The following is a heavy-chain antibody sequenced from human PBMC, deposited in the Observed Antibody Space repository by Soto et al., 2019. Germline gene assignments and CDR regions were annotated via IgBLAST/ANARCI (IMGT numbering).Heavy chain of an antibody. D-gene: IGHD3-3*01. V-gene: IGHV2-26*01. J-gene: IGHJ4*02. CDR1: GFSLSNARMG. CDR3: ARTSYDFWSGYYLGYYFDY. Sequence: VPTLVNPTESLTLTCTASGFSLSNARMGVSWIRQPPGKALECLAHIFSNDEKSYSTSLKSRLTISKDTSKSQVVLTMTNMDPVDTATYYCARTSYDFWSGYYLGYYFDYWGQGTLVTGSS. CDR2: IFSNDEK.